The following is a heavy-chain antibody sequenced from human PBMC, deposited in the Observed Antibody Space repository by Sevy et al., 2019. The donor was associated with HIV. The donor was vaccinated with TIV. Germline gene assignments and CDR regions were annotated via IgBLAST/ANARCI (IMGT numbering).Heavy chain of an antibody. CDR2: VYDIGRT. V-gene: IGHV4-59*02. J-gene: IGHJ5*02. CDR1: GGSVTTGY. D-gene: IGHD3-10*01. CDR3: PRVRDYGSGSFSPWFGP. Sequence: SETLSLTCTVSGGSVTTGYWSWIRQPPGKGPEWIGYVYDIGRTAYSPSLKSRVTISLDTTKNQFSLQLNSITAADTAVYYCPRVRDYGSGSFSPWFGPWGQGTLVTVSS.